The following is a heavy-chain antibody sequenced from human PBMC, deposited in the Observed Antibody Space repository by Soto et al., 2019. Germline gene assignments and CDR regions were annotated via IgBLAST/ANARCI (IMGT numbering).Heavy chain of an antibody. V-gene: IGHV1-69*13. Sequence: GASVKLSCKASGGTISSYASSWVRQDKKQGLEWMGGIIPIFGTANYAQKFQGRVTITADESTSTAYMELSSLRSEDTAVYYCARDPGAVYGTTGKRRAYYYYGMDVWGQGTTVTVSS. J-gene: IGHJ6*02. CDR1: GGTISSYA. D-gene: IGHD1-1*01. CDR2: IIPIFGTA. CDR3: ARDPGAVYGTTGKRRAYYYYGMDV.